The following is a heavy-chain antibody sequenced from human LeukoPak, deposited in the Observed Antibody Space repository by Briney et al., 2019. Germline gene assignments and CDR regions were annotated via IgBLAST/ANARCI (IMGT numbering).Heavy chain of an antibody. V-gene: IGHV3-7*01. CDR3: ARDHNYGVIDY. J-gene: IGHJ4*02. D-gene: IGHD4-17*01. Sequence: PGGSLRLSCAASGFTFSSYWMSWVRQAPGKGLEWVANIKQDGSEKYYVDSVKGRYTISRDNAKNSLYLQMNSLRAEDTAVYYCARDHNYGVIDYWGQGTLVTVSS. CDR1: GFTFSSYW. CDR2: IKQDGSEK.